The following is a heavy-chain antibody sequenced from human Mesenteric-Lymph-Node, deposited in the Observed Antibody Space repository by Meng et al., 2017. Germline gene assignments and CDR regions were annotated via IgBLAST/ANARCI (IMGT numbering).Heavy chain of an antibody. CDR1: GFTFSSYA. V-gene: IGHV3-72*01. CDR3: ARVTDYSNALDI. Sequence: GESLKISCAASGFTFSSYAMHWVRQAPGKGLEWVGRSRNKANSYSTEYAASVKGRFTTSRDDSKNSLYLQMNSLKIEDTAVYYCARVTDYSNALDIWGQGTMVTVSS. J-gene: IGHJ3*02. CDR2: SRNKANSYST. D-gene: IGHD2-21*01.